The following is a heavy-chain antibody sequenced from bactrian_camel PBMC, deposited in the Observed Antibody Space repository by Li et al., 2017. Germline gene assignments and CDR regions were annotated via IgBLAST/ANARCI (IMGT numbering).Heavy chain of an antibody. CDR2: MYTGFGGGNI. CDR3: ATAWDGESASN. V-gene: IGHV3S1*01. J-gene: IGHJ4*01. CDR1: GYTYSTYC. Sequence: QVQLEESGGGSVQAGGSLRLSCVASGYTYSTYCMGWFRQAPGKEREGVAAMYTGFGGGNICYDDSVKGRFTISQNDAKNTVYLQLNNLKTEDTAVYYCATAWDGESASNRGPGTQVTVS.